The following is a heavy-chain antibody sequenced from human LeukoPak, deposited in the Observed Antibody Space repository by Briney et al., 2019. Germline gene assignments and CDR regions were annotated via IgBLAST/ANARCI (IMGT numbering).Heavy chain of an antibody. CDR2: IYPANSDT. D-gene: IGHD3-3*02. V-gene: IGHV5-51*01. CDR3: STRAFSDTSPVA. CDR1: GYSFTSQW. J-gene: IGHJ5*02. Sequence: GASLKISCKHSGYSFTSQWIGWVRQLPGKGLEWMGIIYPANSDTVYTPSFQGQVTISADKSTDTVFLQGGSLKASDTAMYYCSTRAFSDTSPVAWGQGTLVTVSS.